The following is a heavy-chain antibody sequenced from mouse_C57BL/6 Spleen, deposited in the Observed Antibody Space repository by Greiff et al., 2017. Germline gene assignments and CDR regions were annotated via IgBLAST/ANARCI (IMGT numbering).Heavy chain of an antibody. V-gene: IGHV1-54*01. D-gene: IGHD2-2*01. CDR2: INPGSGGT. CDR1: GYAFTNYL. J-gene: IGHJ4*01. Sequence: VQLQQSGAELVRPGTSVKVSCKASGYAFTNYLIEWVKQRPGQGLAWIGVINPGSGGTNYNEKFKGKATLTADKSSSTAYMRLSSLTSEDSAVYFCAGGYLYYYAMDYWGQGTSVTVSS. CDR3: AGGYLYYYAMDY.